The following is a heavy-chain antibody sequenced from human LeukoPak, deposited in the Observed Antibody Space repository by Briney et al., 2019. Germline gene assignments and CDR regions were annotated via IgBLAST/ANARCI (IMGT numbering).Heavy chain of an antibody. D-gene: IGHD6-13*01. V-gene: IGHV3-53*01. CDR3: ARGARGQQLLPDY. CDR2: IYSGGST. Sequence: QPGGSLRLSCAASGFTVSSNYMSWVRQAPGKGLEWVSLIYSGGSTYYADSVKGRFTISRDNSKNTLYLQMNSLRAEDTAVYYCARGARGQQLLPDYWGQGTLVTVSS. J-gene: IGHJ4*02. CDR1: GFTVSSNY.